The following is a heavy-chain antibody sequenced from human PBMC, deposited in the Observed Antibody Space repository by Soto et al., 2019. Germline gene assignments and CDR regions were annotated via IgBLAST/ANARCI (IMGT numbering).Heavy chain of an antibody. CDR3: ARGMTPPGAPAWYYFDS. Sequence: QVQLQESGPGLMKPSETLSLTCTVSGASITGSSYWSWIRQPAGKGLEWIGRFSLSGTTNYNPSLRSRVTMSADVSKNPFSLRLTSVTAADTALYYCARGMTPPGAPAWYYFDSGGQGTLVTVSS. CDR1: GASITGSSY. D-gene: IGHD2-8*02. V-gene: IGHV4-4*07. CDR2: FSLSGTT. J-gene: IGHJ4*02.